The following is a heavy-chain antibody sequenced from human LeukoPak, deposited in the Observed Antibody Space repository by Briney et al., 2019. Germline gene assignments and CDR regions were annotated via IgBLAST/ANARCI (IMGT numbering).Heavy chain of an antibody. Sequence: GGSLRLSCAASGFTFSSYWMSCVRQAPGKGLEGVANIKQDGSGKYYVDSVKGRFTISRDNAKNSLYLQMNSLRAEDTAVYYCARDIFLVAVAGTVDYWGQGTLVTVSS. D-gene: IGHD6-19*01. CDR1: GFTFSSYW. J-gene: IGHJ4*02. V-gene: IGHV3-7*01. CDR2: IKQDGSGK. CDR3: ARDIFLVAVAGTVDY.